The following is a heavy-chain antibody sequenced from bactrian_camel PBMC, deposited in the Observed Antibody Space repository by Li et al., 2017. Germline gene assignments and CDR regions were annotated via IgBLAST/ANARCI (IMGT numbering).Heavy chain of an antibody. Sequence: HVQLVESGGGSVQAGGSLRLSCAASGVTASSYCTGWFRQAPGKAREGVAVIDAYGNTTYADSVKGRFTISRDNAKNTLYLQLNSLKTEDTAMYYCAKVRFGLERASFDYWGQGTQVTVS. J-gene: IGHJ4*01. D-gene: IGHD1*01. CDR1: GVTASSYC. CDR3: AKVRFGLERASFDY. V-gene: IGHV3S1*01. CDR2: IDAYGNT.